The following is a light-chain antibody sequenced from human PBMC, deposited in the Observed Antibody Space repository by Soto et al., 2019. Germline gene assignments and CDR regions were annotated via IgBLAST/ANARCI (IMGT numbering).Light chain of an antibody. CDR1: SGHSSYI. V-gene: IGLV4-60*02. CDR3: ETWDSNFWV. CDR2: LEGSGSY. Sequence: QLVLTQSSSASASLGSSVKLTCTLSSGHSSYIIAWHQQQPGKAPRYLMKLEGSGSYNKGSGVPDRFSGSSSGADRYLTISTLQFEDEADYYCETWDSNFWVFGGGTKLTVL. J-gene: IGLJ3*02.